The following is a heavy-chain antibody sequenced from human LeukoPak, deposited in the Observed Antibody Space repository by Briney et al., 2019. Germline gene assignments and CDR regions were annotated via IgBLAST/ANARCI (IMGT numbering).Heavy chain of an antibody. Sequence: ASVKVSCKACGYTFTGYYMHLVRPAPGQGLEWMGWINPNSGGTNYAQKFQGRVTMTRDTSISTAYMELSRLGSDDTAVYYCARGIRIVVVPAAIRFDYWGQGTLVTVTS. CDR3: ARGIRIVVVPAAIRFDY. D-gene: IGHD2-2*02. V-gene: IGHV1-2*02. J-gene: IGHJ4*02. CDR2: INPNSGGT. CDR1: GYTFTGYY.